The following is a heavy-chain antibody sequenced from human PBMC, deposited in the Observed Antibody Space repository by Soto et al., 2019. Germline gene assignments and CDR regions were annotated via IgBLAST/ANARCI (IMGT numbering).Heavy chain of an antibody. V-gene: IGHV4-34*01. D-gene: IGHD3-22*01. Sequence: PSETLSLTCAVYGGSFSGHYWSWIRQPPGKGLEWIGEINHSGSTNYNPSLKSRVTISVDTSKNQFSLKLSSVTAADTAVYYCARDDDGSTYTDALDIWGQGTMVTVSS. CDR3: ARDDDGSTYTDALDI. CDR2: INHSGST. CDR1: GGSFSGHY. J-gene: IGHJ3*02.